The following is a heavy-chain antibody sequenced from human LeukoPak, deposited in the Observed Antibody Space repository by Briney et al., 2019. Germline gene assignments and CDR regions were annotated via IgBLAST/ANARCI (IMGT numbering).Heavy chain of an antibody. J-gene: IGHJ5*02. CDR1: AGSISSYY. CDR3: ARVLGVGSFNWFDP. CDR2: IYYSGST. V-gene: IGHV4-59*01. Sequence: PSETLSLTCTVSAGSISSYYWSWIRQPPGKGLEWIGYIYYSGSTNYNPSLKSQVTMSVDTSKNQFSLKMSSVTAADTAVYYCARVLGVGSFNWFDPWGQGTLVTVSS. D-gene: IGHD3-16*01.